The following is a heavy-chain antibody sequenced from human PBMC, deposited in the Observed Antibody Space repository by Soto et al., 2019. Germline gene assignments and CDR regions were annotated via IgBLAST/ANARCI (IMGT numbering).Heavy chain of an antibody. J-gene: IGHJ6*02. CDR3: ASRYSSSWYRKAYYGMDV. CDR2: INHSGST. CDR1: GGSFSGYY. Sequence: QVQLQQWGAGLLKPSETLSLTCAVYGGSFSGYYWSWIRQPPGKGLEWIGEINHSGSTNYNPSLKSRVTISVDTSKNQFSLKLSSVTAADTAVYYCASRYSSSWYRKAYYGMDVWGQGTTVTVSS. V-gene: IGHV4-34*01. D-gene: IGHD6-13*01.